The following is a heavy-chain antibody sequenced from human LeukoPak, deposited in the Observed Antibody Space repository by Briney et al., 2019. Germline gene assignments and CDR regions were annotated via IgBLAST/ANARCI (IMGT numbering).Heavy chain of an antibody. CDR1: GFTFSSYG. CDR2: ISGSGGST. J-gene: IGHJ4*02. Sequence: GGSLRPSCAASGFTFSSYGMTWVRQAPGKGLEWVSAISGSGGSTYYADSVKGRFTISRDNSKNTLYLQMNSLRAEDTAVYYCANRGYYYGSGSLDYWGQGTLVTVSS. D-gene: IGHD3-10*01. V-gene: IGHV3-23*01. CDR3: ANRGYYYGSGSLDY.